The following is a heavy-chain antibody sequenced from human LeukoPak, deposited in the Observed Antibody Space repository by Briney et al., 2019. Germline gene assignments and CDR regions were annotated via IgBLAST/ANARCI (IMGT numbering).Heavy chain of an antibody. CDR3: ARDPHSNSWVDY. V-gene: IGHV3-21*01. J-gene: IGHJ4*02. CDR2: ISRNSNYI. CDR1: GFTFSSYT. Sequence: GGSLRLSCAASGFTFSSYTMNWVRQAPGKGLEWVSSISRNSNYIYYADSVEGRFTISRDNAKNSLYLQMNSLRAEDTAVYYCARDPHSNSWVDYWGQGALVTVSS. D-gene: IGHD6-13*01.